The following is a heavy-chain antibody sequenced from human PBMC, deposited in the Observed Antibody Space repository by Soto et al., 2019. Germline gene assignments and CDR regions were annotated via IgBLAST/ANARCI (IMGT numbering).Heavy chain of an antibody. D-gene: IGHD1-26*01. CDR1: GYSFTIYW. J-gene: IGHJ6*02. CDR3: ARLSIVPLGLQYYYGMDV. CDR2: IDPSDSYT. Sequence: PGEALNLSCTGSGYSFTIYWISWVRPLPGKGLEWMGRIDPSDSYTNYSPSFQGHVTISADKSISTAYLQWSSLKASDTAMYYCARLSIVPLGLQYYYGMDVWGQGTTVNVSS. V-gene: IGHV5-10-1*01.